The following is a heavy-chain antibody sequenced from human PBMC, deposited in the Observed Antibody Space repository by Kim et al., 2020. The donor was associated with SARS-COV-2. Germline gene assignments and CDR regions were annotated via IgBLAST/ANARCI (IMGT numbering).Heavy chain of an antibody. Sequence: GGSLRLSCAASGFTFSNAWMSWVRQAPGKGLEWVGRIKSKTDGGTTDYAAPVKGRFTISRDDSKNTLYLQMNSLKTEDTAVYYCTTDRTSRITLYYYDSSGYAFDIWGQGTMVTVSS. CDR1: GFTFSNAW. J-gene: IGHJ3*02. CDR3: TTDRTSRITLYYYDSSGYAFDI. CDR2: IKSKTDGGTT. D-gene: IGHD3-22*01. V-gene: IGHV3-15*01.